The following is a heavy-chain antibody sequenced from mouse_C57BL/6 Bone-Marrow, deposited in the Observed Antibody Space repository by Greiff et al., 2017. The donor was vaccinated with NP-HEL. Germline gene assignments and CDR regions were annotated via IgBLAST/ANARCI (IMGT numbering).Heavy chain of an antibody. J-gene: IGHJ2*01. CDR2: IYPGSGNT. CDR1: GYTFTDYY. CDR3: AREGGNFSFDY. Sequence: QVQLQQSGPELVKPGASVKISCKASGYTFTDYYINWVKQRPGQGLEWIGWIYPGSGNTKYNEKFKGKATLTVDTSASTAYLQLSSLTSEEAAVRCWAREGGNFSFDYWGQGTTLTVSA. V-gene: IGHV1-84*01. D-gene: IGHD2-1*01.